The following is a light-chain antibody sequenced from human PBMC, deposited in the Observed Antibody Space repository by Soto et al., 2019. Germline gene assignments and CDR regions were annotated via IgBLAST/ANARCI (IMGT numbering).Light chain of an antibody. V-gene: IGLV2-14*01. CDR3: SSYTRTSTYV. CDR1: SSVVGAYNY. J-gene: IGLJ1*01. Sequence: QSVLTQPASVSGSPGQSITISCTGTSSVVGAYNYVSWYQQHPGKAPKLMIYDVTNRPSGVSNRFSGSKSGNTASLTISGLQAEDEADYYCSSYTRTSTYVFGAGTKVTV. CDR2: DVT.